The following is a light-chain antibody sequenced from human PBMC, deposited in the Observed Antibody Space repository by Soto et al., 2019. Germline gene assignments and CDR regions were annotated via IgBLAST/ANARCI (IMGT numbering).Light chain of an antibody. CDR2: GAS. Sequence: ERVMTQSPATLPVSPGERATLSCRASQSVSSNLAWYQHKPGQAPRLLIYGASTRATGIPARFSGSGSGTEFTLTISSLQSEDFAVYYCQQYNTWPHTFGGGTKVEIK. CDR1: QSVSSN. J-gene: IGKJ4*01. V-gene: IGKV3-15*01. CDR3: QQYNTWPHT.